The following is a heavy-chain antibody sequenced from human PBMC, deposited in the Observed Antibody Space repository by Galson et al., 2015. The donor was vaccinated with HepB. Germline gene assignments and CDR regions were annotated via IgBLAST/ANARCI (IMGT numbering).Heavy chain of an antibody. V-gene: IGHV1-2*02. CDR2: INPNSGGT. CDR3: ARIPARLWGAQKQKFFFDL. CDR1: GSIFTAYY. Sequence: SVKVSCKASGSIFTAYYMHWVRQAPGQGLEWMGCINPNSGGTDYSQKFQGRVTMTRDMSISTAYMHLGRLGSDDTAVYYCARIPARLWGAQKQKFFFDLWGQGTLVTVSS. D-gene: IGHD6-6*01. J-gene: IGHJ4*02.